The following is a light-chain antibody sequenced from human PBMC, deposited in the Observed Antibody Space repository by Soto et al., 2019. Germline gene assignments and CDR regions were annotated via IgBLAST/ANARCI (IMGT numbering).Light chain of an antibody. J-gene: IGKJ2*01. V-gene: IGKV1-13*02. CDR3: QQFNSYPPYT. CDR1: QGISSA. Sequence: AIQLTQSPSSLSASVGDRVTITCRASQGISSAFAWYQQKPGNAPKLLIYDASSLESGVPSRFSGSGSGTDFTLTISSLQPEDFATYYCQQFNSYPPYTFGQGTKLEIK. CDR2: DAS.